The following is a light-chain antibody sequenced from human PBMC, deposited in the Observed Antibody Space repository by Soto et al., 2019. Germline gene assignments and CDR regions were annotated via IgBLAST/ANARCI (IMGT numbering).Light chain of an antibody. J-gene: IGKJ1*01. CDR2: GAS. V-gene: IGKV3-15*01. CDR3: QQYEHLKT. CDR1: QTINSK. Sequence: EIVMTQSPATLSLSPGERATLSRRASQTINSKLAWYQQKPGQTPRLLIYGASTRAAGIPARFSGSGSGTEFILTISSLQSEDSAVYYCQQYEHLKTFGQGTKVEI.